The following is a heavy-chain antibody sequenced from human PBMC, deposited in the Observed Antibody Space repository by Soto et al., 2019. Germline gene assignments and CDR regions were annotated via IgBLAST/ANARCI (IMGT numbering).Heavy chain of an antibody. CDR2: INPNNGDT. CDR1: GYSFIGYY. D-gene: IGHD6-19*01. V-gene: IGHV1-2*02. CDR3: ARDGSRSLPAGPGTEYGMDV. J-gene: IGHJ6*02. Sequence: ASVKVSCKASGYSFIGYYIHWVRQAPGQGPEWLGCINPNNGDTNYAQKFQGRVTITRDTSIGTVYMELRTLRSDDAAVYYCARDGSRSLPAGPGTEYGMDVWGQGTTVTVSS.